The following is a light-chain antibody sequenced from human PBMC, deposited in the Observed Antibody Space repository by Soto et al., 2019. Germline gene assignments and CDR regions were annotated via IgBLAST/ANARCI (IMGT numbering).Light chain of an antibody. CDR2: SNA. J-gene: IGLJ1*01. CDR1: SANIGSNT. V-gene: IGLV1-44*01. CDR3: AAWDNSLNGYV. Sequence: QSVLTQPPSASGTPGRRVTISCSGSSANIGSNTVNWYQQLPGKAPKLLIYSNAQRPSGVPDRFSVAKSGTSASLAISGLQSEDEADYHCAAWDNSLNGYVFGPGTKLTVL.